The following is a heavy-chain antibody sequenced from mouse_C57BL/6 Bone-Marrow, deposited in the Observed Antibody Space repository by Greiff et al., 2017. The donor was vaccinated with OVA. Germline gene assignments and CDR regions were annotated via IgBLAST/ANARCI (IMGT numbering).Heavy chain of an antibody. V-gene: IGHV1-55*01. Sequence: QVQLQQSGAELVKPGASVKMSCKASGYTFTSYWITWVKQRPGQGLEWIGDIYPGSGSTNYNEKFKSKATMTVDTSTSTAYMQLSSLTSEDSAVYYCARRGDYYGSKGGYYFDYWGQGTTLTVSS. J-gene: IGHJ2*01. CDR3: ARRGDYYGSKGGYYFDY. CDR2: IYPGSGST. D-gene: IGHD1-1*01. CDR1: GYTFTSYW.